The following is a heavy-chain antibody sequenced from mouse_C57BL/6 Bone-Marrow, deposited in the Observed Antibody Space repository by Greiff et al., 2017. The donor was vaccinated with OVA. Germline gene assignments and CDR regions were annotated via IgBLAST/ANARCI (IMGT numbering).Heavy chain of an antibody. CDR1: GYTFTDYY. CDR3: ARVFYYVDYYFDY. D-gene: IGHD2-13*01. V-gene: IGHV1-26*01. CDR2: INPNNGGT. Sequence: VQLQQSGPELVKPGASVKISCKASGYTFTDYYMNWVKQSHGKSLEWIGDINPNNGGTSYNQKFKGKATLTVDKSSSTAYMELRSLTSEDSAVXYCARVFYYVDYYFDYWGQGTTLTVSS. J-gene: IGHJ2*01.